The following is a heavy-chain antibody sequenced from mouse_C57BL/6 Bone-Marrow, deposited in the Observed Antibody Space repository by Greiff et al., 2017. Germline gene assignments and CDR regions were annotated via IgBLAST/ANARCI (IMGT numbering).Heavy chain of an antibody. CDR1: GFTFSSYA. V-gene: IGHV5-4*03. CDR3: ARGYDGYSFAY. CDR2: ISDGGSYT. Sequence: EVMLVESGGGLVKPGGSLKLSCAASGFTFSSYAMSWVRQTPEKRLEWVATISDGGSYTDSPDNVQGRFTLSRDNAKNNLYLKLSHLKSEYTAMYYCARGYDGYSFAYWGQGALVTVSA. J-gene: IGHJ3*01. D-gene: IGHD2-3*01.